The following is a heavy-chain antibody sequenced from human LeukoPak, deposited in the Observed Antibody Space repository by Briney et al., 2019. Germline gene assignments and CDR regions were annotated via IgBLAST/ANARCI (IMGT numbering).Heavy chain of an antibody. CDR1: GGSISSYY. CDR3: ARLPGIAAV. Sequence: SSETLSLTCTVSGGSISSYYWSWIRQPPGKGLEWIGYIYTSGSTNYNPSLKSRVTISVDTSKNQFSLKLSSVTAADTAVYYCARLPGIAAVWGQGTLVIVSS. V-gene: IGHV4-4*09. D-gene: IGHD6-13*01. J-gene: IGHJ1*01. CDR2: IYTSGST.